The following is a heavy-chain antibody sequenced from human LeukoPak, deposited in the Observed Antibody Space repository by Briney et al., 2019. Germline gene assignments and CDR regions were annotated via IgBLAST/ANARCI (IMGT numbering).Heavy chain of an antibody. D-gene: IGHD3-10*01. V-gene: IGHV4-39*01. CDR1: GGSLSSSSYY. CDR2: IYYSGST. J-gene: IGHJ4*02. Sequence: SETLSLTCTVSGGSLSSSSYYWGWLRQPPGKGLEWIGSIYYSGSTYYNPSLKSRVTISVDTSKNQFSLKLSSVTAADTAVYYCARQKGEFDYWGQGTLVTVSS. CDR3: ARQKGEFDY.